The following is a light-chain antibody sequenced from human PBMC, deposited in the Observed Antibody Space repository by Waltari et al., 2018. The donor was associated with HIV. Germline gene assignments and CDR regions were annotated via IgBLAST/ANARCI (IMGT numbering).Light chain of an antibody. CDR1: QSVSSN. V-gene: IGKV3-15*01. CDR2: GAS. CDR3: QQYNNWPPMYT. J-gene: IGKJ2*01. Sequence: EIVMTQSPATLSVSPGERATLSCRASQSVSSNLAWYQQKPGQAPMLLIYGASTRATGIPARFSGSGSGTEFTLTISSLQSEDFAVYYCQQYNNWPPMYTVGQATKLEIK.